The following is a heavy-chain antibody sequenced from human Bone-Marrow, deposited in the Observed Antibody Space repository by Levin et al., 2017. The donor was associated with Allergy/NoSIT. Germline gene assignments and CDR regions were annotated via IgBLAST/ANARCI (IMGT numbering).Heavy chain of an antibody. D-gene: IGHD2-15*01. CDR3: ARSGFCRGGTCYYFDS. CDR1: GFTFSDHY. V-gene: IGHV3-72*01. J-gene: IGHJ4*02. Sequence: SCAASGFTFSDHYMDWVRQAPGKGLEWVGRIRNKVNSYTTEYAASVKGRFTISRDDSSNSLYLLTNSLKTEDTAVYFCARSGFCRGGTCYYFDSWGQGTLVTVSS. CDR2: IRNKVNSYTT.